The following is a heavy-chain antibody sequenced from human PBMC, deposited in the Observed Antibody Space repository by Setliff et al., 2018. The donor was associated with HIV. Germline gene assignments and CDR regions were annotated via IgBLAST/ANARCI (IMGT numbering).Heavy chain of an antibody. J-gene: IGHJ6*02. Sequence: GGSLRLSCAASGFSFSSYEMNWVRQAPGKGLEWVSYISSSGSITYYADSVKGRFTISRDNAKNSLYLQMNSLRDEDTAVYYCASGGWSTYYYYGMDVWGQGTTVTVSS. V-gene: IGHV3-48*03. CDR2: ISSSGSIT. CDR1: GFSFSSYE. CDR3: ASGGWSTYYYYGMDV. D-gene: IGHD6-19*01.